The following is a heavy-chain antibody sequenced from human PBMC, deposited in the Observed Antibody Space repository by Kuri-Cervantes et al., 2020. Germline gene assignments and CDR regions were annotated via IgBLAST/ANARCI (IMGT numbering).Heavy chain of an antibody. CDR1: GGSISTYY. Sequence: GSLRLSCTVSGGSISTYYWSWIRQPPGKGLEWIGHVYYSGSNNYNPSLKSRVTISVDTSKNQFSLKLSSVTAADTAIYYCAADQYSYFEYWGQGTLVTVSS. CDR2: VYYSGSN. V-gene: IGHV4-59*01. D-gene: IGHD5-18*01. CDR3: AADQYSYFEY. J-gene: IGHJ4*02.